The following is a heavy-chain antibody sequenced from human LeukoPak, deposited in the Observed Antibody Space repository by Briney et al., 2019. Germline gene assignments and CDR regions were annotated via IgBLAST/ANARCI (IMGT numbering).Heavy chain of an antibody. D-gene: IGHD3-9*01. CDR3: AGVLHYDILTGYYFPFDY. CDR1: GYTFTGYY. J-gene: IGHJ4*02. Sequence: GASVKVSCKASGYTFTGYYMHWVRQAPGQGLEWMGWINPNSGGTNYAQKFQGRVTMTRDTSISTAYMELSRLRSDDTAVYYCAGVLHYDILTGYYFPFDYWGQGTLVTVSS. V-gene: IGHV1-2*02. CDR2: INPNSGGT.